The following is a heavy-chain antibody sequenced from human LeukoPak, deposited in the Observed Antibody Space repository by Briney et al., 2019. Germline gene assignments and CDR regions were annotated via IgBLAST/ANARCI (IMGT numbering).Heavy chain of an antibody. D-gene: IGHD5-24*01. CDR3: ARASKPWLQLT. Sequence: HPGRTLSLSCAASGFTPSIHWTICVRQAQGKGLEWVGNIKENGSEKRYADSVRGRFTISRDNSQTSIYLQMNSLRAEDTAVYYCARASKPWLQLTWGQGALVTVSS. CDR2: IKENGSEK. CDR1: GFTPSIHW. V-gene: IGHV3-7*05. J-gene: IGHJ5*02.